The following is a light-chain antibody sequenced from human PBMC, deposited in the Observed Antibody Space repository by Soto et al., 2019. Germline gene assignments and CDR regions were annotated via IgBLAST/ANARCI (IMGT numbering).Light chain of an antibody. CDR2: GAS. CDR1: ETISSHY. Sequence: PGERATLSCRASETISSHYIAWYQQKPGQAPRLLIFGASTRVTGIPDRFSGSWSGTDFTLTISRLEPEDFAVYYCQNFGDSPFTFGPGTKVDIK. J-gene: IGKJ3*01. V-gene: IGKV3-20*01. CDR3: QNFGDSPFT.